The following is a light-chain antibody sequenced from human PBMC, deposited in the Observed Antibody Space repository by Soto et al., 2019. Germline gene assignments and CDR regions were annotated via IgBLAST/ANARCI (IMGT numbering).Light chain of an antibody. CDR2: LSS. Sequence: DIVMTQSPLSLAVTPGEPASISCRSSQSLLYSTYNYLDWYLQKPGQSPQLLIYLSSTRASGVPDRCSGSGSGTDFTLKISRVEAEDVGVYYCMQALHSPYTFCQGTQLEIK. CDR1: QSLLYSTYNY. J-gene: IGKJ2*01. V-gene: IGKV2-28*01. CDR3: MQALHSPYT.